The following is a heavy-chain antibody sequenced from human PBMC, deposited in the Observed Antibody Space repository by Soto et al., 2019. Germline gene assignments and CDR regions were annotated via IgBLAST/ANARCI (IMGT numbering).Heavy chain of an antibody. D-gene: IGHD2-15*01. Sequence: GGSLRLSCAASGFTFSSYAMSWVRQAPGKGLEWVSAISGSGGSTYYADSVKGRFTISRDNSKNTLYLQMNSLRAEDTALYYCAKDRGCSGGSCRGNAFDIWGQGTMVTVSS. CDR2: ISGSGGST. CDR3: AKDRGCSGGSCRGNAFDI. V-gene: IGHV3-23*01. J-gene: IGHJ3*02. CDR1: GFTFSSYA.